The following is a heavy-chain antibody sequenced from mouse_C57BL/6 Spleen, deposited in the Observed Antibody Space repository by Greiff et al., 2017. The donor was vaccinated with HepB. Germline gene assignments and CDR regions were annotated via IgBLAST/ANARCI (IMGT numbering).Heavy chain of an antibody. J-gene: IGHJ4*01. V-gene: IGHV1-80*01. Sequence: VQLQQSGAELVKPGASVKISCKASGYAFSSYWMNWVKQRPGKGLEWIGQIYPGDGDTNYNGKFKGKATLTADKSSSTAYMQLSSLTSEDSAVYCCARSHYYGSSYAMDYWGQGTSVTVSS. D-gene: IGHD1-1*01. CDR1: GYAFSSYW. CDR3: ARSHYYGSSYAMDY. CDR2: IYPGDGDT.